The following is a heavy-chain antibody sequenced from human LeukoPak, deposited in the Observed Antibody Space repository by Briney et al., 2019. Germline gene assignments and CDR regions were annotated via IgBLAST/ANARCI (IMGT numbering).Heavy chain of an antibody. Sequence: ASVKVSCKASGYTFTSYYIHWVRQAPGQGLEWMAILNPSGGSTSYAQEFQGRVTMTRDTSTSIVYMELSSLRSEDTAVYYCARESGYYDKAFDIWGQGTMVTVSS. V-gene: IGHV1-46*01. CDR3: ARESGYYDKAFDI. CDR2: LNPSGGST. CDR1: GYTFTSYY. D-gene: IGHD3-22*01. J-gene: IGHJ3*02.